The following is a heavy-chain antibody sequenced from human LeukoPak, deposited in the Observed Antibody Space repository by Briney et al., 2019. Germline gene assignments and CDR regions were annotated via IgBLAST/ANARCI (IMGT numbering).Heavy chain of an antibody. D-gene: IGHD1-26*01. CDR1: GGSISSYY. Sequence: SETLFLTCTVSGGSISSYYWSWIRQTPGKGLEWIGYIYYNRSTNYNLSLKSRVTITVDTSKNQFSLKLSSVTAADTAVYYCARHSKRELQWFDPWGQGTLVTVSS. CDR2: IYYNRST. V-gene: IGHV4-59*08. J-gene: IGHJ5*02. CDR3: ARHSKRELQWFDP.